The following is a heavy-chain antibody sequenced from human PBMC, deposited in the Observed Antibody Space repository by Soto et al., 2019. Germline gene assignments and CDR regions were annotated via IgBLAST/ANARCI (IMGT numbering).Heavy chain of an antibody. Sequence: EVQLVESGGGLVQPGGSLRLSCAVAGFTVSNNYMSWVRQAPGKGLEWVSVIYSGGTTYYGDSVKGRFTISKDNSKNTLFLQMHSLRAEDSAVYYCASYDCSRGSCYLDYWGQGTLVTVSS. J-gene: IGHJ4*02. CDR3: ASYDCSRGSCYLDY. CDR2: IYSGGTT. CDR1: GFTVSNNY. V-gene: IGHV3-66*01. D-gene: IGHD2-15*01.